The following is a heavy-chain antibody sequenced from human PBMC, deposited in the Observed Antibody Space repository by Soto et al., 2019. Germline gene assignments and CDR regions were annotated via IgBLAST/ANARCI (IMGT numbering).Heavy chain of an antibody. J-gene: IGHJ1*01. CDR3: AHRTYYYDSSGYYSREGYFQH. V-gene: IGHV2-5*02. Sequence: QITLKESGPTLVKPTQTLTLTCTFSGFSLSTSGVGVGWIRQPPGKALEWLALIYWDDDKRYSPSLKSRLTITKDTSKNQVVLTMTNMDPVDTATYYCAHRTYYYDSSGYYSREGYFQHWGQGTLVTVSS. CDR2: IYWDDDK. D-gene: IGHD3-22*01. CDR1: GFSLSTSGVG.